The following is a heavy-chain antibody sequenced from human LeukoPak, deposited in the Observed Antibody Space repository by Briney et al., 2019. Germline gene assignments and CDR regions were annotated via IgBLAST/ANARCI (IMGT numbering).Heavy chain of an antibody. Sequence: GGSLRLSCAASGFTFSSYEMNWVRQAPGKGLEWVSYISSSSSYIYYADSVKGRFTISRDNAKKSLYLQMNSLRAEDTALYYCARDLLGYNNHYMDVWGKGTTVTVSS. V-gene: IGHV3-21*05. CDR2: ISSSSSYI. CDR1: GFTFSSYE. CDR3: ARDLLGYNNHYMDV. J-gene: IGHJ6*03. D-gene: IGHD3-9*01.